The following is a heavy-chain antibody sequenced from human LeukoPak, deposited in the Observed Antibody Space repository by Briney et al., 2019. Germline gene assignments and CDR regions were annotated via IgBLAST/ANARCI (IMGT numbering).Heavy chain of an antibody. J-gene: IGHJ1*01. CDR2: IYYSGST. D-gene: IGHD6-19*01. CDR3: ARHDSSGQYFQH. CDR1: DGSISSNNYF. V-gene: IGHV4-39*01. Sequence: SETLSLTCTVSDGSISSNNYFWGWIRHPPGKGLEWIETIYYSGSTYYNPSLKSRVTISVDTSKNQFSLRLSSVTAADTAVYYCARHDSSGQYFQHWGQGTLVTVSS.